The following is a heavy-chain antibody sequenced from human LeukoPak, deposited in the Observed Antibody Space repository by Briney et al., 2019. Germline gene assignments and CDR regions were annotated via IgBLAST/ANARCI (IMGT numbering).Heavy chain of an antibody. D-gene: IGHD6-13*01. J-gene: IGHJ4*02. CDR1: GGSFSGYY. CDR3: ARGPGAAAGTAAY. V-gene: IGHV4-34*01. Sequence: SETLSLTCAVYGGSFSGYYWSWIRQPPGKGLEWIGEINHSGSTNCNPSLKSRVTISVDTSKNQFSLKLSSVTAADTAVYYCARGPGAAAGTAAYWGQGTLVTVSS. CDR2: INHSGST.